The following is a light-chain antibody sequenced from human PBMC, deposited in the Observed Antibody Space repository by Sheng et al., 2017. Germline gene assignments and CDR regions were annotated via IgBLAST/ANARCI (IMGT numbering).Light chain of an antibody. Sequence: DIQMTQSPSTLSASVGDRVTITCRASQSIRNLLAWYQQKPGKAPKLLIHRTSSLPMGVPSRFSGSGSGTEFTLTISSLQPDDFATYYCQQYHSFMYTFGQGTKLEIK. CDR1: QSIRNL. CDR2: RTS. V-gene: IGKV1-5*03. J-gene: IGKJ2*01. CDR3: QQYHSFMYT.